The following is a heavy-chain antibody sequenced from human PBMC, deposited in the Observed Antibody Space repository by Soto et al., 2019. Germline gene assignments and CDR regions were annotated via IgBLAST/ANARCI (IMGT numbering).Heavy chain of an antibody. V-gene: IGHV4-30-2*01. J-gene: IGHJ4*02. CDR1: GGSISSGGYS. Sequence: SETLSLTCAVSGGSISSGGYSWSWIRQPPGKGLEWIGYIYHSGSTYYNPSLKSRVTMSVDTSKNQFSLKLNSMTAADTAIYYCARVGGSGWNFDSWGQGILVTVSS. CDR2: IYHSGST. CDR3: ARVGGSGWNFDS. D-gene: IGHD6-19*01.